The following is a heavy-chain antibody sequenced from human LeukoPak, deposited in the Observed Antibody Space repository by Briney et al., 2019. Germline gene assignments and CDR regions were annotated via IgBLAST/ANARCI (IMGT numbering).Heavy chain of an antibody. CDR1: GYTFTGYY. CDR2: INPNSGGT. CDR3: ARESRGYRYGYFYYYDMDV. D-gene: IGHD5-18*01. J-gene: IGHJ6*02. V-gene: IGHV1-2*02. Sequence: GASVKVSCKASGYTFTGYYMHWVRQAPGQGLEWMGWINPNSGGTNYAQKFQGRVTMTRDTSISTAYMELRSLRSDDTAVYYCARESRGYRYGYFYYYDMDVWGQGTTVTVSS.